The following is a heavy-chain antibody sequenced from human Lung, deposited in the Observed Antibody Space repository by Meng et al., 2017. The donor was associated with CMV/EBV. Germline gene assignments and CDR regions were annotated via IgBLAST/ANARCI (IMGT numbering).Heavy chain of an antibody. V-gene: IGHV4-59*01. CDR1: GGSISSYY. CDR3: ARDGSLVRRDV. Sequence: SXTLSLXCTVSGGSISSYYWSWIRQPPGRGLEWIGYIYYSGSTNYNPSLKSRVTISVDTSKNQFSLKLSSVTAADTAVYYCARDGSLVRRDVWVKGTSVTVSS. CDR2: IYYSGST. D-gene: IGHD1-26*01. J-gene: IGHJ6*04.